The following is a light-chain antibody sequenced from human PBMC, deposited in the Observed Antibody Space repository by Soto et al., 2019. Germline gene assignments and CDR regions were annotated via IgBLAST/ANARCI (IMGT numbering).Light chain of an antibody. CDR1: QSVRSK. V-gene: IGKV3-15*01. CDR2: GAS. CDR3: QQYKNWPL. Sequence: EVVMTQSPDTLSVSPGETVTLSCRASQSVRSKLAWYQQKPGQAPRLFIYGASTRATGIPARFSGSGSGTEFTLTISSLQSEDFAVYYCQQYKNWPLFGQGTRLEIK. J-gene: IGKJ5*01.